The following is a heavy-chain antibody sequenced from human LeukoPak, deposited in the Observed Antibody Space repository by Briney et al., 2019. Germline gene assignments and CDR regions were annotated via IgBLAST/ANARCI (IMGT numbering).Heavy chain of an antibody. CDR1: GGSISSGGYS. D-gene: IGHD2-2*01. V-gene: IGHV4-30-2*03. J-gene: IGHJ4*02. CDR3: ARQYGYCSSASCYSGDKGIDY. Sequence: PSETLSLTCAVSGGSISSGGYSWSWIRQPPGKGLEWIGYIYHSGSTYYNPSLKSRVTISVDTSKNQFSLKLSSVTAADTAVYYCARQYGYCSSASCYSGDKGIDYWGQGTLVTVSS. CDR2: IYHSGST.